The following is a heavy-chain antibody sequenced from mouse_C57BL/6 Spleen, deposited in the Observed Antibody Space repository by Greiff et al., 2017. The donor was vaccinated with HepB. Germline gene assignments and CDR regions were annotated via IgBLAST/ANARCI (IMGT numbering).Heavy chain of an antibody. CDR3: AREDITTVVATDAMDY. V-gene: IGHV3-6*01. CDR2: ISYDGSN. J-gene: IGHJ4*01. D-gene: IGHD1-1*01. CDR1: GYSITSGYY. Sequence: EVQRVESGPGLVKPSQSLSLTCSVTGYSITSGYYWNWIRQFPGNKLEWMGYISYDGSNNYNPSLKNRISITRDTSKNQFFLKLNSVTTEDTATYYCAREDITTVVATDAMDYWGQGTSVTVSS.